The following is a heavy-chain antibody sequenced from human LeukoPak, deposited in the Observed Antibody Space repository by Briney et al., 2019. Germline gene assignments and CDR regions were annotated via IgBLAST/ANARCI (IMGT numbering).Heavy chain of an antibody. D-gene: IGHD3-10*01. CDR2: INHSGST. CDR3: ARHQAVVRGVLNWFDP. J-gene: IGHJ5*02. V-gene: IGHV4-34*01. CDR1: GGSFSGYY. Sequence: PSETLSLTCAVYGGSFSGYYWSWIRQPPGKGLEWIGEINHSGSTNYDPSLKSRVTISVDTSKNQFSLKLGSVTAADTAVYYCARHQAVVRGVLNWFDPWGQGTLVTVSS.